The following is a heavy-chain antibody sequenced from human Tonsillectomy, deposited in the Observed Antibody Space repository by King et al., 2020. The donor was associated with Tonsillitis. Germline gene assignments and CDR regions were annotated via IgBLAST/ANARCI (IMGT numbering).Heavy chain of an antibody. CDR2: LNSDGSST. CDR1: GFTFSHYL. CDR3: ARVCRGYDTSLVWDF. D-gene: IGHD3-22*01. Sequence: VQLVESGGGLVQPGGSLRLSCAASGFTFSHYLFHWVRQAPGKGLAWVSRLNSDGSSTIYADSVRGRFTISRDNAENTLYLQMNSLRVEDTAVYYCARVCRGYDTSLVWDFWGQGTLLTVSS. J-gene: IGHJ4*02. V-gene: IGHV3-74*01.